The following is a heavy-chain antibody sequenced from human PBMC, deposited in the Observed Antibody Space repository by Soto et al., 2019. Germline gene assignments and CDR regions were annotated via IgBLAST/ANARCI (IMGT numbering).Heavy chain of an antibody. CDR2: ISFDGSSE. J-gene: IGHJ4*02. CDR1: GFTFSTYA. Sequence: PGGSLRLSCVVSGFTFSTYAMYWVRQAPGKGLEWVALISFDGSSEYYADSVKGRFTISRDNSKDTLYLQMNSLRAEDTAVFYCARSVRGVVNTGIDYWGQGTLVTVYS. D-gene: IGHD3-10*01. CDR3: ARSVRGVVNTGIDY. V-gene: IGHV3-30*04.